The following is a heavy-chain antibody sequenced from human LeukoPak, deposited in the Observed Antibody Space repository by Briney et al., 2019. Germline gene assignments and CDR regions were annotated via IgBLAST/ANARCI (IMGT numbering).Heavy chain of an antibody. V-gene: IGHV3-21*01. Sequence: GGSLRLSCAASGFTFSSYSMNWVRQAPGKGLEWVSSISSSSSYIYYADSVKGRFTISRDNAKNSLYLQMNSLRAEDTAVYYCARGSRITRYYYYMDVWGKGTTVTVSS. D-gene: IGHD2-15*01. CDR1: GFTFSSYS. CDR3: ARGSRITRYYYYMDV. J-gene: IGHJ6*03. CDR2: ISSSSSYI.